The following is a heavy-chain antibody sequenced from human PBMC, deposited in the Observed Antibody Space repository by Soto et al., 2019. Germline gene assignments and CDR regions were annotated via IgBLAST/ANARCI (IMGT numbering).Heavy chain of an antibody. J-gene: IGHJ5*02. D-gene: IGHD5-12*01. CDR1: GFTFSSYS. V-gene: IGHV3-21*01. CDR3: ASDRDSVSGPVPWFDP. Sequence: GGSLRLSCAASGFTFSSYSMNWVRQAPGKGLEWVSSISSSSSYIYYADSVKGRFTISRDNAKNSLYLQMNSLRAEDTAVYYCASDRDSVSGPVPWFDPWGQGTLVTVSS. CDR2: ISSSSSYI.